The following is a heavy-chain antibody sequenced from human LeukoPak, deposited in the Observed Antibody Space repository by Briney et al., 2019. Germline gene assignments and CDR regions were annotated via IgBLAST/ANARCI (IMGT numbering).Heavy chain of an antibody. Sequence: ASVKVSFKASGYTFTCYYMHWVRQAPGQGLEWMGWINPNSGGTNYAQKFQGRVTMTRDTSISTAYMELSRLRSDDTAVYYCASSGSRTPSFDYWGQGTLVTVSS. J-gene: IGHJ4*02. D-gene: IGHD1-26*01. CDR3: ASSGSRTPSFDY. V-gene: IGHV1-2*02. CDR1: GYTFTCYY. CDR2: INPNSGGT.